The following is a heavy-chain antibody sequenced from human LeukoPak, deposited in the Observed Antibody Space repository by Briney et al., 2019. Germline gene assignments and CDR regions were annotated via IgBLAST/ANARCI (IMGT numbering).Heavy chain of an antibody. CDR2: IYYSGST. D-gene: IGHD6-6*01. CDR3: ARDTHYSSSSGSYYYYMNV. J-gene: IGHJ6*03. Sequence: SETLSLTCTVSGGSISSYYWSWIRQPPGKGLEWIGYIYYSGSTNYNPSLKSRVTISIDTSKNQFSLRLSSVTAADTAVYYCARDTHYSSSSGSYYYYMNVWGKGTTVTVSS. CDR1: GGSISSYY. V-gene: IGHV4-59*12.